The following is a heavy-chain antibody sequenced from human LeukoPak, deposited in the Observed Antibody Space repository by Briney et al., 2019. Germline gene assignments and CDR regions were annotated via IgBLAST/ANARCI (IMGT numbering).Heavy chain of an antibody. Sequence: GGSLRLSCAASGFTFGSYAMHWVRQAPGKGLEWVAVISYDGSNKYYADSVKGRFTISRDNSKNTLYLQMNSLRAEDTAVYYCARDLGSPTAARPHWFDPWGQGTLVTVSS. J-gene: IGHJ5*02. V-gene: IGHV3-30-3*01. CDR1: GFTFGSYA. CDR3: ARDLGSPTAARPHWFDP. D-gene: IGHD6-6*01. CDR2: ISYDGSNK.